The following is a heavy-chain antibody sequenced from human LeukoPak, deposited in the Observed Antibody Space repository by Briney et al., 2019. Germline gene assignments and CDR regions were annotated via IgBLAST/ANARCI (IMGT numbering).Heavy chain of an antibody. D-gene: IGHD2-2*01. CDR1: GFSFSSPG. Sequence: RSGGSLRLSCTASGFSFSSPGMNWVRQAPGKGLEWVSSINGESTFKVYADSVKGRFTISRNNAKNSLYLQMDSLRAEDTAVYYCAKYQPGTWTSYVSSDIWGQGTLVTVSS. V-gene: IGHV3-21*01. CDR3: AKYQPGTWTSYVSSDI. J-gene: IGHJ3*02. CDR2: INGESTFK.